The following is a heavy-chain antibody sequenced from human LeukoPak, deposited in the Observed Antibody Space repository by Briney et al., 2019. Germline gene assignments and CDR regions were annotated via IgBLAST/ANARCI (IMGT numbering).Heavy chain of an antibody. CDR1: GGSISSSSYY. V-gene: IGHV4-39*01. CDR2: IYYSGRT. J-gene: IGHJ3*02. Sequence: PSETLSLTCTVSGGSISSSSYYWGWIRQPPGNGLEWIGSIYYSGRTYYNPSLKSRVPISVDTSKHQFSLKLSSVTAADTAVYYCARLRDEDAFYIWGQGTMVTVSS. CDR3: ARLRDEDAFYI.